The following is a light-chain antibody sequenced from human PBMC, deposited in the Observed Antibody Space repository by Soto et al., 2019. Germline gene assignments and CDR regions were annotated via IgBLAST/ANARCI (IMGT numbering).Light chain of an antibody. CDR3: QQYNSYSMYT. CDR2: DAS. V-gene: IGKV1-5*01. CDR1: QSISSW. J-gene: IGKJ2*01. Sequence: DIQMTQSPSTLSASVGDRVTITCRASQSISSWLASYQQKPGKAPKLLIYDASSLESGVPSRFSGSGSGTEFSLTFSRVQPDDFATYYCQQYNSYSMYTFGQGTKLEIK.